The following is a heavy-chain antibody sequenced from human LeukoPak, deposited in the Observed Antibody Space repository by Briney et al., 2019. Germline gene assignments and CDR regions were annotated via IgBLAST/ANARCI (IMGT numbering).Heavy chain of an antibody. CDR3: VSDLHGINWYVH. CDR1: GFTFRNLG. Sequence: PGGSLRLSCPASGFTFRNLGMHWVRQAPGKGLEWVAFIGNDGTTKYYADSVKGRFSISRDNSKNTLFLQMNSLRADDTSMYYCVSDLHGINWYVHWGQGTLVTVSS. D-gene: IGHD3-3*02. V-gene: IGHV3-30*02. CDR2: IGNDGTTK. J-gene: IGHJ5*02.